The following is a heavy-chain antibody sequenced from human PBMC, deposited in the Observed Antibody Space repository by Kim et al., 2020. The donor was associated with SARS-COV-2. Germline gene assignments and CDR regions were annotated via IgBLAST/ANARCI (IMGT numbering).Heavy chain of an antibody. V-gene: IGHV6-1*01. Sequence: SQTLSLTCAISGDSVSNNSVAWNWIRQSPSRGLEWLGRTYYRSKWYNDYAVSVKSRITITPDTSKNQFSLQLNSVTPEDTALYFCARDSRSSLEDWGQGTLVTVSS. CDR1: GDSVSNNSVA. J-gene: IGHJ4*02. D-gene: IGHD6-13*01. CDR3: ARDSRSSLED. CDR2: TYYRSKWYN.